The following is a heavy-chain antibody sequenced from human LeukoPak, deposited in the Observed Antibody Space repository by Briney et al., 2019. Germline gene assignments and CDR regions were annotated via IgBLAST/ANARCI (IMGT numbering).Heavy chain of an antibody. CDR3: ARVSSSSSY. Sequence: SETLSLTCTVSGGSISSGSYYWSWIRQPAGKGLEWIGRIYTSGSTNYIPSLKSRVTISVDTSKNQFSLKLSSVTAADTAVYYCARVSSSSSYWGQGTLVTVSS. J-gene: IGHJ4*02. CDR2: IYTSGST. D-gene: IGHD6-6*01. CDR1: GGSISSGSYY. V-gene: IGHV4-61*02.